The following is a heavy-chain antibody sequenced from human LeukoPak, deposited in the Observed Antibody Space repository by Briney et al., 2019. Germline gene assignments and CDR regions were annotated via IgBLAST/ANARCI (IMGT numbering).Heavy chain of an antibody. D-gene: IGHD6-13*01. Sequence: ASVTVSCTASGYTFTNYDINWVRQAPGQGLEWMGWMNPNSGNTGYAQKFQGRVTMTRNTSISTAYMELSSLRSEDTAVYYCARQQQLGPYYNHYMDVWGKGTTVTISS. CDR3: ARQQQLGPYYNHYMDV. V-gene: IGHV1-8*01. CDR2: MNPNSGNT. CDR1: GYTFTNYD. J-gene: IGHJ6*03.